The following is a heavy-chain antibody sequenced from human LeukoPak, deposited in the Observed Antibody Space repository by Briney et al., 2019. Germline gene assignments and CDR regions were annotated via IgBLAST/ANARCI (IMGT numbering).Heavy chain of an antibody. V-gene: IGHV4-61*09. CDR1: GGSISSGSHY. J-gene: IGHJ6*03. D-gene: IGHD2-2*01. Sequence: SQTLSLTCTVSGGSISSGSHYWSWIRQPAGKGLEWIGYIYYSGSTNYNPSLKSRVTISVDTSKNQFSLKLSSVTAADTAVYYCARGVVVPAAALKYYYYYYMDVWGKGTTVTVSS. CDR2: IYYSGST. CDR3: ARGVVVPAAALKYYYYYYMDV.